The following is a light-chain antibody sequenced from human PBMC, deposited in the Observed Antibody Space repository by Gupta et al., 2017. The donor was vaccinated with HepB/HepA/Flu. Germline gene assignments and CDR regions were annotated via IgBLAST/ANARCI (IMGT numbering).Light chain of an antibody. CDR3: NARDSSGNHLGVV. Sequence: SSELTQAPAVSVALGQTVRSTCQGDSLRSYYASWYQQKPGQAPVLVIYGKNNRPSGIPDRFSGSRSGNTASLTITGAQAEDEADYYCNARDSSGNHLGVVFGGGTKLTVL. V-gene: IGLV3-19*01. CDR1: SLRSYY. CDR2: GKN. J-gene: IGLJ2*01.